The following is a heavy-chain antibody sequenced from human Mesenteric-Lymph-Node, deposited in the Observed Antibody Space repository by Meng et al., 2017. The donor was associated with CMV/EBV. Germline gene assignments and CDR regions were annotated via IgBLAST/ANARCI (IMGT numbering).Heavy chain of an antibody. CDR3: AQANNFEY. Sequence: GESLKISCAASGFPFSGYWMNWVRQGPGKGLGWVANIKGDGSEIHYADSVKGRFTISRDNAKNSLFLQMNSLRADDTSVYYCAQANNFEYWGQGTLVTVSS. V-gene: IGHV3-7*01. CDR1: GFPFSGYW. J-gene: IGHJ4*02. CDR2: IKGDGSEI. D-gene: IGHD4/OR15-4a*01.